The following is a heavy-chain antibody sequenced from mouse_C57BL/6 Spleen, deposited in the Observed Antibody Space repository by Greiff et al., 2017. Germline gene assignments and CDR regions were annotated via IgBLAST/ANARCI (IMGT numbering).Heavy chain of an antibody. Sequence: QVQLKQPGAELVKPGASVKVSCKASGYTFTSYWMYWVKQSPGQGLEWIGRIHPSASDTNYNQQFKGKATLTVDKSSSTGYMQLSSLTSEDSAVYYCAIGDLGSNYWYFDVWGTGTTVTVSS. J-gene: IGHJ1*03. CDR3: AIGDLGSNYWYFDV. D-gene: IGHD2-5*01. CDR2: IHPSASDT. CDR1: GYTFTSYW. V-gene: IGHV1-74*01.